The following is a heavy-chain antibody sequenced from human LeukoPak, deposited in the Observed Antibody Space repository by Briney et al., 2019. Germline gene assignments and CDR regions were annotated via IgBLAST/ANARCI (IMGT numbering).Heavy chain of an antibody. D-gene: IGHD3-10*01. CDR3: ARSNYYALSWFDP. CDR2: IYTSGST. Sequence: SQTLSLTCTVSGGSISSGSYYWSWIRQPAGKGLEWIGRIYTSGSTNYNPSLKSRVTISVDTSKNQFSLKLSSVAAADTAVYYCARSNYYALSWFDPWGRGTLVTVSS. J-gene: IGHJ5*02. CDR1: GGSISSGSYY. V-gene: IGHV4-61*02.